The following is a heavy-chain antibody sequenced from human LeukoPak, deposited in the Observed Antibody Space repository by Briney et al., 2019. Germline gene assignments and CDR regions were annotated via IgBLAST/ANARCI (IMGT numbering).Heavy chain of an antibody. CDR3: TTDRGGYKPFDY. CDR1: GFTFSNAW. V-gene: IGHV3-15*01. J-gene: IGHJ4*02. D-gene: IGHD3-16*01. Sequence: SGGSLRLSCAASGFTFSNAWMSWVRQAPGKGLEWVGRIKSKTDGGTTDYAAPVKGRFTISRDDSKNTLYLQMNSLKTEDTAVYYCTTDRGGYKPFDYWGQGTLVTVSS. CDR2: IKSKTDGGTT.